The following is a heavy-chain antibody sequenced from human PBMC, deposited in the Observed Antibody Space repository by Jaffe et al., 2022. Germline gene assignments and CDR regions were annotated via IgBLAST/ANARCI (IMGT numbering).Heavy chain of an antibody. CDR2: IYYSGST. J-gene: IGHJ5*02. Sequence: QLQLQESGPGLVKPSETLSLTCTVSGGSISSSSYYWGWIRQPPGKGLEWIGSIYYSGSTYYNPSLKSRVTISVDTSKNQFSLKLSSVTAADTAVYYCARPRGYYPGAFDPWGQGTLVTVSS. V-gene: IGHV4-39*01. CDR1: GGSISSSSYY. D-gene: IGHD1-26*01. CDR3: ARPRGYYPGAFDP.